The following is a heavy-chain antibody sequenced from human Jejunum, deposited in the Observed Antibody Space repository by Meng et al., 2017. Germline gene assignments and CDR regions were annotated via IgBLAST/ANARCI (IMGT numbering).Heavy chain of an antibody. CDR2: IRAGTHNT. CDR3: GRDPNGDYIGAFDF. Sequence: GGSLRLSCEVSEFTFSAYAVTWVRQAPGKGLEWVSSIRAGTHNTDYADSVKGRFTISRDNSKNTLYLQLSNLRAEDTAVYYCGRDPNGDYIGAFDFWGQGTRVTVSS. D-gene: IGHD4-17*01. J-gene: IGHJ3*01. CDR1: EFTFSAYA. V-gene: IGHV3-23*01.